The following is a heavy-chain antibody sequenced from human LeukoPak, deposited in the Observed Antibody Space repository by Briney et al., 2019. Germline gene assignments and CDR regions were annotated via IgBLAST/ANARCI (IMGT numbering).Heavy chain of an antibody. CDR3: ARYYDRSGYWSTPHFDN. J-gene: IGHJ4*02. Sequence: VKPSETLSLTCTVSGDSVSRGSYYWSWIRQPPGKGLECIGYINYSGSTNYNPSLKSRVTISVDTSKNQFSVKLSSVTAADTAVYYCARYYDRSGYWSTPHFDNWGQGTLVTVSS. D-gene: IGHD3-22*01. CDR1: GDSVSRGSYY. CDR2: INYSGST. V-gene: IGHV4-61*01.